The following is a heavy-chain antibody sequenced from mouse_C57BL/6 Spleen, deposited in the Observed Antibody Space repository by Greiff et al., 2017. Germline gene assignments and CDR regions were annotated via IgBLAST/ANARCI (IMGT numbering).Heavy chain of an antibody. CDR3: ARRCYGSSYAMDY. CDR2: ISSGSSTI. Sequence: EVMLVESGGGLVKPGGSLKLSCAASGFTFSDYGMHWVRQAPEKGLEWVTYISSGSSTIYYADTVKGRFTISRDNAKNTLFLQMTSRRSEDTAMYYCARRCYGSSYAMDYWGQGTSVTVSS. CDR1: GFTFSDYG. J-gene: IGHJ4*01. V-gene: IGHV5-17*01. D-gene: IGHD1-1*01.